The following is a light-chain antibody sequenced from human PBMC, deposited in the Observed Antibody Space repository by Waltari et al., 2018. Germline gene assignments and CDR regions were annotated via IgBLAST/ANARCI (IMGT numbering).Light chain of an antibody. CDR3: QQSYSTPLT. CDR2: AAS. CDR1: QGIRKD. Sequence: AIQVTPSPSSLSASGGDRVTITCRASQGIRKDLGWYQQKPGKAPRLLIYAASNLESGVPSRFSGSGSGTDFTLSISSLQPEDFATYYCQQSYSTPLTFGGGTKVEIK. J-gene: IGKJ4*01. V-gene: IGKV1-6*01.